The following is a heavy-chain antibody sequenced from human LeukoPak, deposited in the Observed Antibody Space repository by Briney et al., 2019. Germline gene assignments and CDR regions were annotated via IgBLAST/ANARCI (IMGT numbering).Heavy chain of an antibody. V-gene: IGHV4-39*07. CDR1: GGSISSSSYY. CDR3: ARDRGDSEYYYVDV. J-gene: IGHJ6*03. CDR2: IYYSGST. Sequence: PSETLSLTCTVSGGSISSSSYYWGWIRQPPGKGLEWIGSIYYSGSTYYNPSLKSRVTISVDSSKNQFSLELTSVTAADTAVYYCARDRGDSEYYYVDVWGIGTTVTVSS. D-gene: IGHD3-3*01.